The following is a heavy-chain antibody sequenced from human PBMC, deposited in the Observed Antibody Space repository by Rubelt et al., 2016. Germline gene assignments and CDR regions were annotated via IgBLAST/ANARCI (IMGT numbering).Heavy chain of an antibody. CDR3: ARDQWSALDP. J-gene: IGHJ5*02. CDR1: GGSFSGYY. V-gene: IGHV4-34*01. D-gene: IGHD2-8*01. Sequence: GGSFSGYYWSWIRQPPGKGLEWIGEINHSGSTNYNPSLKSRVTISVDTSKNQFSLKLSSVTAADTAVYYCARDQWSALDPWGQGTLVTVSS. CDR2: INHSGST.